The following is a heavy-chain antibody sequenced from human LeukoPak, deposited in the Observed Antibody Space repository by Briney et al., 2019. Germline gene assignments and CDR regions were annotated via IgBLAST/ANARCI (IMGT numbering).Heavy chain of an antibody. Sequence: SETLSLTCAVYGWSSNDYYWNWIRQPPGKGLEWIGETNARGDTNFNPSLKSRVTISVDKSKSQFSLRLTSMIAADTAVYYCARGQVPAARGYNWFDPWGQGTLVTVSS. J-gene: IGHJ5*02. CDR2: TNARGDT. V-gene: IGHV4-34*01. CDR1: GWSSNDYY. D-gene: IGHD2-2*01. CDR3: ARGQVPAARGYNWFDP.